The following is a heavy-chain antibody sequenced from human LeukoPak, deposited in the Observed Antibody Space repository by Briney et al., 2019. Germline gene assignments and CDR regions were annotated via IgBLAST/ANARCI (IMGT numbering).Heavy chain of an antibody. CDR3: ARNSSSTVCAHQPCINAEYFDY. J-gene: IGHJ4*02. CDR2: IYYSGST. Sequence: SETLSLTCAVSGGSIRSGSHYWGWIRQPPGKGLEWIGSIYYSGSTYYNPSLKSRVTISVDTSKDQFSLRLSSVTAADTAVYYCARNSSSTVCAHQPCINAEYFDYWGQGTLVTVSS. CDR1: GGSIRSGSHY. D-gene: IGHD2-2*01. V-gene: IGHV4-39*01.